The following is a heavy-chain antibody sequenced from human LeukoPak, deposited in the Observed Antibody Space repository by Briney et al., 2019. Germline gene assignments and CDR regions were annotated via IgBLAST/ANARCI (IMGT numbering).Heavy chain of an antibody. Sequence: GGSLRLSCAASGFTFSSYEMNWVRQAPGKGLEWVSYISSSGSTIYYADSVKGRFTISRDNTKNSLYLQMNSLRADDTAVYYCARAMATADAFDIWGQGTMVTVSS. D-gene: IGHD5-24*01. J-gene: IGHJ3*02. CDR2: ISSSGSTI. CDR3: ARAMATADAFDI. V-gene: IGHV3-48*03. CDR1: GFTFSSYE.